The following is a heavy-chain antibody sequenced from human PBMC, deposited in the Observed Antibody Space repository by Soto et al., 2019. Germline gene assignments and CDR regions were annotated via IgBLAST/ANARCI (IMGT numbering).Heavy chain of an antibody. CDR3: ARNTPGIAAAGTVWFDP. CDR1: GYTFTSYA. CDR2: INAGNGNT. D-gene: IGHD6-13*01. V-gene: IGHV1-3*01. J-gene: IGHJ5*02. Sequence: ASVKVSCKASGYTFTSYAMHWVRQAPGQRLEWMGWINAGNGNTKYSQKFQGRVTITRDTSASTAYMELSSLRSEGTAVYYCARNTPGIAAAGTVWFDPWGQGTLVTVSS.